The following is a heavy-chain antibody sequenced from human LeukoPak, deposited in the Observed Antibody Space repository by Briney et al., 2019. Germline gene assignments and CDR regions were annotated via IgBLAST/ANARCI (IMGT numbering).Heavy chain of an antibody. Sequence: SETLSLTCTVSGGSISSSRYSWGWIRQPPGKGLEWIGSIYYSGSTYYNPSLKSRVTISVDTSKNQFSLKLSSVTAADTAVYYCARQNNYDDYWGQGTLVTVSS. J-gene: IGHJ4*02. CDR2: IYYSGST. V-gene: IGHV4-39*01. CDR3: ARQNNYDDY. CDR1: GGSISSSRYS.